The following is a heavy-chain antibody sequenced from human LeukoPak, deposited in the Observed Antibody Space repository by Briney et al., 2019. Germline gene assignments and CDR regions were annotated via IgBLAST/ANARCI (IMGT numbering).Heavy chain of an antibody. CDR1: GGSISSSSYY. J-gene: IGHJ4*02. CDR2: IYYSGST. Sequence: PSETLSLTCTVSGGSISSSSYYWGWIRQPPGKGLEWIGSIYYSGSTYYNPSLKSRVTISVDTSKNQFSLKLSSVTAADTAVYYCARDSDSSGQDYWGQGTLVTVSS. CDR3: ARDSDSSGQDY. D-gene: IGHD3-22*01. V-gene: IGHV4-39*07.